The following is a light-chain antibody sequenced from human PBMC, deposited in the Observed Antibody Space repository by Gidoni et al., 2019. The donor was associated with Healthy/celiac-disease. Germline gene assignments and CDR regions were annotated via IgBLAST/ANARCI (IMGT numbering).Light chain of an antibody. J-gene: IGKJ2*01. CDR3: QQRSNWPPYT. CDR2: DAS. Sequence: IVLTPSPATLSLSPGDRATRSCRASQSVSSYLAWYQQKPGQAPRLLIYDASNWATGIPARFSGSGSGTDFTLTISRLEPEDFAVYYCQQRSNWPPYTFGQGTKLEIK. CDR1: QSVSSY. V-gene: IGKV3-11*01.